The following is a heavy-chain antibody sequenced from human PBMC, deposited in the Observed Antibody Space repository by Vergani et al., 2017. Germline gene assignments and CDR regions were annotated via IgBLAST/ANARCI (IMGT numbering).Heavy chain of an antibody. Sequence: EVQLVESGGGLVQPGGSLRLSCAASGFTLGQYWMHWVRQTPGTGLEWVSRVKSDGNSAMYADSVKGRFTISRDNSKNTLYLEMKSLRVEDTAVYYCARARKFRFGVVWENWCGPWGQGTLVTVSS. J-gene: IGHJ5*02. CDR2: VKSDGNSA. V-gene: IGHV3-74*03. D-gene: IGHD3-3*01. CDR3: ARARKFRFGVVWENWCGP. CDR1: GFTLGQYW.